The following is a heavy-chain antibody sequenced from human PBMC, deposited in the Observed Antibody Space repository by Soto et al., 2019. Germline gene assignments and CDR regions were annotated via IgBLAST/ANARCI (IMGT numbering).Heavy chain of an antibody. CDR1: GITLAAHG. J-gene: IGHJ6*02. CDR3: ARVRNNNDKRLDV. Sequence: EQLVESGGGMVHPGTSLRLSCVTSGITLAAHGMHWVRQAPGKGLGWVALSWYDGKTFYGDSVKGRFTISRDTSTVFLDMRSLRPDDTAVYFCARVRNNNDKRLDVWGQGTTVIVS. D-gene: IGHD2-8*01. V-gene: IGHV3-33*01. CDR2: SWYDGKT.